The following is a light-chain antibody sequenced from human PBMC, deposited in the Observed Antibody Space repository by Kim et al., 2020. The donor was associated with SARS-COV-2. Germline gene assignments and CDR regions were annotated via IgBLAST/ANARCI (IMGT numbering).Light chain of an antibody. CDR2: AAS. Sequence: VSLGDRVTLTCRASQSITNSLSWYQQKPAKVPQRLIYAASALQTGVPSRFSGSGSGTDFTLTISSLQPEDVATYYCQKYNSAPWTFGQGTKVDIK. J-gene: IGKJ1*01. V-gene: IGKV1-27*01. CDR1: QSITNS. CDR3: QKYNSAPWT.